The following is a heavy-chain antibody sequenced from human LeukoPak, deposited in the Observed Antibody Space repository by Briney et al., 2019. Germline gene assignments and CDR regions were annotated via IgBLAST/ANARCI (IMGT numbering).Heavy chain of an antibody. CDR2: IKPDGSDK. D-gene: IGHD4-17*01. J-gene: IGHJ2*01. CDR1: GFTFSSYW. CDR3: ARGWAVTPRYFDL. V-gene: IGHV3-7*01. Sequence: QAGGSLRLSCAASGFTFSSYWMSWVRQAPGKGLEWVANIKPDGSDKYYVDSVKGRFTISRDNAKNSLYLQMNSLRAEDTAVYYCARGWAVTPRYFDLWGRGTLVTVSS.